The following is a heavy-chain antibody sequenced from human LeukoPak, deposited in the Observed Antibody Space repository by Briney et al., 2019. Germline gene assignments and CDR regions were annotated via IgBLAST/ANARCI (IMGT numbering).Heavy chain of an antibody. CDR3: AREGDYENWLDP. CDR2: IYYSGST. D-gene: IGHD4-17*01. J-gene: IGHJ5*02. Sequence: SETLSLTCTVSGGSISSSSYYWGWIRQPPGKGLEWIGSIYYSGSTYYNPSLRSRVTISVDTSKNQFSLKLSSVTAADTAVYYCAREGDYENWLDPWDQGTLVTVSS. V-gene: IGHV4-39*07. CDR1: GGSISSSSYY.